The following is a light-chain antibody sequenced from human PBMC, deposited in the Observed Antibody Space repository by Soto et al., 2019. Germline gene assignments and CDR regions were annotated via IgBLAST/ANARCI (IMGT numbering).Light chain of an antibody. Sequence: QSVLTQSPSASASLGASVKLTCTLTSGHSSYAIAWHQQQPEKGPRHLMKVNSDGSHRKGDGIPDRFSGSSSGAERYLTISSLQSEDEADYYCQTWDTGIAVFGGGTKLTVL. J-gene: IGLJ2*01. CDR1: SGHSSYA. CDR2: VNSDGSH. CDR3: QTWDTGIAV. V-gene: IGLV4-69*01.